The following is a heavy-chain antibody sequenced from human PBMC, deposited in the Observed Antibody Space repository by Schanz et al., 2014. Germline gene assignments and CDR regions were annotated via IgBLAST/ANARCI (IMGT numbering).Heavy chain of an antibody. CDR1: EYSFTSYS. V-gene: IGHV1-3*04. CDR2: INTGGGDT. D-gene: IGHD3-3*01. J-gene: IGHJ4*02. Sequence: QVHLVQSGAEVKRPGASVKVSCKASEYSFTSYSMHWVRQAPGQRLEWMGWINTGGGDTKYSQNFQGRVTITRDTSASTAYMELSSLRSDDTAVYYCARDRRFFDRDDLYYFDYWGQGTLVTVSS. CDR3: ARDRRFFDRDDLYYFDY.